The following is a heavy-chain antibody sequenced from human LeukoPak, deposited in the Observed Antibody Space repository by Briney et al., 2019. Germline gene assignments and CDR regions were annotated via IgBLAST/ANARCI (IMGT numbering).Heavy chain of an antibody. CDR3: ARVFYDSSGWYFDY. CDR2: IYHSGST. Sequence: SGTLSLTCAVSGGSISSGGYSWSWIRQPPGKGLEWIGYIYHSGSTYYNPSLKSRVTISVDRSKNQFSLKLSSVTAADTAVYYCARVFYDSSGWYFDYWGQGTLVTVSS. CDR1: GGSISSGGYS. V-gene: IGHV4-30-2*01. J-gene: IGHJ4*02. D-gene: IGHD3-22*01.